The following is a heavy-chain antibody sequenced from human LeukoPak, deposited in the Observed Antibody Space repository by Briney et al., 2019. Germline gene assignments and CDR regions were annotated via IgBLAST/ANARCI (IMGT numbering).Heavy chain of an antibody. Sequence: HPGGSLRLSCAASGFTFSNYGMSWVRQAPGKGLEWISAISGSSGTTYYADSVKGRFTTSRDNSNNTLYLQLNSLRADDTAVYYCAKGFDAYDYWGQGTLVTVSS. J-gene: IGHJ4*02. CDR3: AKGFDAYDY. CDR1: GFTFSNYG. D-gene: IGHD3-9*01. CDR2: ISGSSGTT. V-gene: IGHV3-23*01.